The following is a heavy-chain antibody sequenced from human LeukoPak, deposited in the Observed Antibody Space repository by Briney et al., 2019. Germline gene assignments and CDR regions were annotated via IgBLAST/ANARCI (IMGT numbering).Heavy chain of an antibody. CDR2: VYYSGNT. D-gene: IGHD2-2*01. CDR3: ARWYCSTTTCYYLDH. V-gene: IGHV4-59*01. CDR1: GGSISSYY. Sequence: SETLSLTCTVSGGSISSYYWSWIRQPPGRGLEYIGHVYYSGNTDYNLSLKSRVTMSVDTSKNQFSLRLNSVTAADTAVYYCARWYCSTTTCYYLDHWGQGTLVTVSS. J-gene: IGHJ4*02.